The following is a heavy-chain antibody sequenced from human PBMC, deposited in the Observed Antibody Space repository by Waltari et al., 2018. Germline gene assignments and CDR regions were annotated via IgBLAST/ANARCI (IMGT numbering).Heavy chain of an antibody. D-gene: IGHD3-22*01. CDR3: ARGLDYYDSSGYYQFDY. CDR1: GFTVSSNY. V-gene: IGHV3-53*01. J-gene: IGHJ4*02. Sequence: EVQLVESGGGLIQPGGSLRLSCAASGFTVSSNYISWVRPAPGKGLEWVSVIYSGGSTYYADSVKGRFTISRDNSKNTLYLQMNSLRAEDTAVYYCARGLDYYDSSGYYQFDYWGQGTLVTVSS. CDR2: IYSGGST.